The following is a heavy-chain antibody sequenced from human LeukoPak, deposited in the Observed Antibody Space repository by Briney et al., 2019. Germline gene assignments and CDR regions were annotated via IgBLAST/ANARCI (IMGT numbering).Heavy chain of an antibody. CDR2: ISSSSSYI. J-gene: IGHJ6*03. CDR3: ARSEMGYYYYYMDV. D-gene: IGHD2-8*01. CDR1: GFTFSNYN. V-gene: IGHV3-21*01. Sequence: SGGSLRLYCAASGFTFSNYNMNWVRQAPGKGLEWVSSISSSSSYIYYADSVKGRFTISRDNAKNSLYLQMNSLRAEDTGVYYCARSEMGYYYYYMDVWGRGTTVTISS.